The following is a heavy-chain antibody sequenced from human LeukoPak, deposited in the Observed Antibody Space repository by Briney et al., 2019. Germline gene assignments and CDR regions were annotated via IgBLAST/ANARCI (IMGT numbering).Heavy chain of an antibody. J-gene: IGHJ4*02. CDR3: ARQYSSSWNIDY. Sequence: ASVKVSCKASGYTFTGYYMHWVRPAPGQGLEWMGWINPNSGGTNYAQKFQGRVTMTRDTSISTAYMELSRLRSDDTAVYYCARQYSSSWNIDYWGQGTLVTVSS. D-gene: IGHD6-13*01. CDR2: INPNSGGT. CDR1: GYTFTGYY. V-gene: IGHV1-2*02.